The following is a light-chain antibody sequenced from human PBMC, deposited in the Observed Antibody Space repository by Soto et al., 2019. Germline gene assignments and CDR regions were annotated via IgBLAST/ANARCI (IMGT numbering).Light chain of an antibody. CDR3: QHYNSYSEA. CDR1: QTISSW. Sequence: DIQMTQYPSTLSGSVGDRVTITCRASQTISSWLAWYQQKPGKAPKLLIYKASTLKSGVPSRFSGSGSGTEFTLTTSSLQPDDFATYYCQHYNSYSEAFGQGSKVDIK. J-gene: IGKJ1*01. CDR2: KAS. V-gene: IGKV1-5*03.